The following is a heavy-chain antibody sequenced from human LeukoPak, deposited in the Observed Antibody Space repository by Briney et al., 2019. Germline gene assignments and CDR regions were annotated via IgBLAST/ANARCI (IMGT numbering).Heavy chain of an antibody. CDR3: TTRTPRAYYYFDYMYV. V-gene: IGHV3-73*01. J-gene: IGHJ6*03. CDR2: IRSKANSYAT. CDR1: GFTFSGSA. Sequence: GGSLRLSCAASGFTFSGSAMHWVRQASGQGLEWVGRIRSKANSYATAYAASVKGRFTISRADSKNTAYLQMNSLKTEDTAVYYCTTRTPRAYYYFDYMYVWGKGTTVTVSS.